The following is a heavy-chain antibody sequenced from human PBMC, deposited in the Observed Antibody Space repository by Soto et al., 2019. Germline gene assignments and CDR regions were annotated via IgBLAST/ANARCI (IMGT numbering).Heavy chain of an antibody. J-gene: IGHJ1*01. CDR3: ARTGYYYDSSGYSQAEYFQH. V-gene: IGHV2-5*02. Sequence: SGPTLVNPTQTLTLTCTFSGFSLSTSGVGVGWIRQPPGKALEWLALIYWDDDKRYSPSLKSGLTITKDTSKNQVVLTMTNMDPVDTATYYCARTGYYYDSSGYSQAEYFQHWGQGTLVTVSS. D-gene: IGHD3-22*01. CDR2: IYWDDDK. CDR1: GFSLSTSGVG.